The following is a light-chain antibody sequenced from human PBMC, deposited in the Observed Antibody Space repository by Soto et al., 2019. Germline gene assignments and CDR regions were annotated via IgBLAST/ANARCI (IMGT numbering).Light chain of an antibody. Sequence: DIQMTQSPSSLSASVGDRVTIICRASKSVSTRLAWYQQKPGKAPKVLIYDASSWAGGVPSRFTGSGSGTEFTLTINSLQPDDFATYYCQQYSVYWTFGQGTKVDI. V-gene: IGKV1-5*02. CDR1: KSVSTR. CDR2: DAS. CDR3: QQYSVYWT. J-gene: IGKJ1*01.